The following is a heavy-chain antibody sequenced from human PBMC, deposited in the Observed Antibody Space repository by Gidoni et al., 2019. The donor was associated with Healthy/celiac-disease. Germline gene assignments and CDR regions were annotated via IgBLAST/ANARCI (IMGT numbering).Heavy chain of an antibody. J-gene: IGHJ4*02. CDR2: ISGSGGST. Sequence: GLEWVSGISGSGGSTHYADSAKGRFTISRDNSKNTLYLQMNSLRAEDTAVYYCAKSADYDFWSGSSDWGQGTLVTVSS. V-gene: IGHV3-23*01. CDR3: AKSADYDFWSGSSD. D-gene: IGHD3-3*01.